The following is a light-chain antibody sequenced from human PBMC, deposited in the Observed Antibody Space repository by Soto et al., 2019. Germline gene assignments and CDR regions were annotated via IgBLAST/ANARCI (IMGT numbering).Light chain of an antibody. CDR2: DAS. V-gene: IGKV1-33*01. Sequence: DIHMTQSPSSLSASVGDRVTLTCRASQSISISLNWYQQKPGRAPKLLIYDASNLEAGVPSRFRGSGSGTDFTFTISRLQPEDIATYYCQQYENLPTFGQGTRLEIK. J-gene: IGKJ5*01. CDR1: QSISIS. CDR3: QQYENLPT.